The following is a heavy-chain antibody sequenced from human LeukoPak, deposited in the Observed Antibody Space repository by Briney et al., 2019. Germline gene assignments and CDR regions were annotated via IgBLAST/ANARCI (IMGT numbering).Heavy chain of an antibody. Sequence: GGSLRLSCAASGFTFDDYAMHWVRQAPGKGLEWVSGISWNSGSIGYADSVKGRFTISRDNAKNSLYLQMNSLRAEDTALYYCAKDIMSYGSEMALDYWGQGTLVTVSS. V-gene: IGHV3-9*01. CDR1: GFTFDDYA. CDR2: ISWNSGSI. J-gene: IGHJ4*02. D-gene: IGHD5-24*01. CDR3: AKDIMSYGSEMALDY.